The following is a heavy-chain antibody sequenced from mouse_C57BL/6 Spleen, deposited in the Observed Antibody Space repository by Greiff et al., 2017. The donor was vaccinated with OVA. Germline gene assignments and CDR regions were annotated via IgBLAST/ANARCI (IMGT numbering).Heavy chain of an antibody. CDR3: ARGYYSKWYYAMDY. CDR1: GYTFTSYW. Sequence: QVQLQQPGAELVRPGSSVKLSCKASGYTFTSYWMHWVKQRPIQGLEWIGNIDPSDSETHYNQKFKDKATLTVDKSSSTAYMQLSSLTSADSAVYYCARGYYSKWYYAMDYWGQGTSVTVSS. V-gene: IGHV1-52*01. CDR2: IDPSDSET. D-gene: IGHD2-5*01. J-gene: IGHJ4*01.